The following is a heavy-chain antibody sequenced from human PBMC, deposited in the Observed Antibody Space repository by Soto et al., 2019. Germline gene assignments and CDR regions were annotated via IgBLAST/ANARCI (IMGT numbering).Heavy chain of an antibody. D-gene: IGHD3-9*01. Sequence: GASVKVSCKASGYTFTSYYMHWVRQAPGQGLEWMGIINPSGGSTSYAQKFQGRVTMTRDTSTSTVYMELSSLRSEDTAVYYCAPQPISPELVPHPWGQGTLVTVSS. J-gene: IGHJ5*02. CDR2: INPSGGST. CDR1: GYTFTSYY. V-gene: IGHV1-46*03. CDR3: APQPISPELVPHP.